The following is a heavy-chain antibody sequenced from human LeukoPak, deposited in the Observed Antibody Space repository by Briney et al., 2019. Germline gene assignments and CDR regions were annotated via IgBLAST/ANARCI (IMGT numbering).Heavy chain of an antibody. Sequence: PSETLSLTCTVSGGSISSGDYYWSWIRQPPEKGLEWIGYFYYSGSSYYNPSLKSRVTISVDTSKNQFSLKLSSVTAADTAVYYCARGVIVASDAFDIRGQGTMVTVYS. CDR3: ARGVIVASDAFDI. D-gene: IGHD3-22*01. V-gene: IGHV4-30-4*08. CDR1: GGSISSGDYY. CDR2: FYYSGSS. J-gene: IGHJ3*02.